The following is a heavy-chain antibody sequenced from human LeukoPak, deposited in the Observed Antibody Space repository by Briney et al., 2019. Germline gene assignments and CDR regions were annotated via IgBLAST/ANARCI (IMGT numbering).Heavy chain of an antibody. CDR2: IYYSGST. D-gene: IGHD3-10*01. Sequence: SETLSLTCTVSGGSISSSSYYWGWLRQPPGKGLEWIGSIYYSGSTYYNPSLKSRVTISVDTSKNQFSLKLSSVTAADTAVYYCARTDYGSGSPLSGMDVWGQGTTVTVSS. CDR3: ARTDYGSGSPLSGMDV. V-gene: IGHV4-39*01. J-gene: IGHJ6*02. CDR1: GGSISSSSYY.